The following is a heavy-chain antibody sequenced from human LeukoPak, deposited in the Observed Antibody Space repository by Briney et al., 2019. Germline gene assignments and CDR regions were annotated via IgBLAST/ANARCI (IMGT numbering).Heavy chain of an antibody. CDR1: GFTFSSYS. CDR3: ARERSWYFDY. V-gene: IGHV3-48*02. CDR2: ISSSSNTL. Sequence: GGSLRLSCAASGFTFSSYSMNWVRQAPGKGLEWVSYISSSSNTLYCADSVKGRFTISRDNAKSSLYLQVNSLRDEDTAVYYCARERSWYFDYWGQGTLVTVSS. J-gene: IGHJ4*02. D-gene: IGHD1-26*01.